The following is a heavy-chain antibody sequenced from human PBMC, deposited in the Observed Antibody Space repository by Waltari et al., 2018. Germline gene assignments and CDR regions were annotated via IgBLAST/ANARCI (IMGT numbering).Heavy chain of an antibody. D-gene: IGHD1-1*01. Sequence: QVQLVQSGAEVKKPGSSVKVSCQASGGTFSSYTISWVRQAPGQGLEWMGRIIPILGIANYAQKFQGRVTITADKSTSTAYMELSSLRSEDTAVYYCARCINNWNDPYHYYYGMDVWGQGTTVTVSS. CDR2: IIPILGIA. CDR3: ARCINNWNDPYHYYYGMDV. CDR1: GGTFSSYT. V-gene: IGHV1-69*02. J-gene: IGHJ6*02.